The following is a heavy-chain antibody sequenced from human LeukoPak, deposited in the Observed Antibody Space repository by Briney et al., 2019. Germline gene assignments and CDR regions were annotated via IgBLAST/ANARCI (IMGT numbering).Heavy chain of an antibody. V-gene: IGHV1-18*01. D-gene: IGHD6-19*01. Sequence: ASVTVSCKASGYTFITSDISWVRQAPGQGLEWMGWISAYNGNTNYAQKIQGRLTMTTDTSTNTAYMELRSLRSDDTAVYYCARSAVADTLSAYYFGYWGQGTLVTVSS. CDR3: ARSAVADTLSAYYFGY. CDR2: ISAYNGNT. J-gene: IGHJ4*02. CDR1: GYTFITSD.